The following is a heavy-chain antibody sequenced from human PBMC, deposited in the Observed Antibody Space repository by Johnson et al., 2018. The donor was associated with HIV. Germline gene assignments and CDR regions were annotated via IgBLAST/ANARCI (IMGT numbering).Heavy chain of an antibody. CDR2: INWNGGST. D-gene: IGHD3-16*01. J-gene: IGHJ3*02. CDR3: AREGPLTFGGSDAFDI. V-gene: IGHV3-20*04. Sequence: VQVVESGGGVVRPGGSLRLSCAASGFTFDDYGMSWVHQAPGKGLEWVSGINWNGGSTGYADSVQGRFTTSRDNAKNSRYLQTNSMRAEDTALSYWAREGPLTFGGSDAFDIWGQGTMVTVSS. CDR1: GFTFDDYG.